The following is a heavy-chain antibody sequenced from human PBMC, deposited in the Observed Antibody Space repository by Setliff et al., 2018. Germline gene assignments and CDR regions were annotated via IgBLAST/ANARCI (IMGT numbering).Heavy chain of an antibody. Sequence: LSLTCTVSGGSISSGSYYWNWIRQPAGKGLEWIGRIYTSGNTNYNPSLKSRVTISVDTSKNQFSLKLSSVTAADTAVYYCARGGGGKPSDYWGQGTLVTVSS. CDR2: IYTSGNT. CDR1: GGSISSGSYY. CDR3: ARGGGGKPSDY. V-gene: IGHV4-61*02. D-gene: IGHD2-15*01. J-gene: IGHJ4*02.